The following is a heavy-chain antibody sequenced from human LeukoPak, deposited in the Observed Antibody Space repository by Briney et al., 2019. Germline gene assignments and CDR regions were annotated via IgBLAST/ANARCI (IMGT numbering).Heavy chain of an antibody. CDR2: INPNSGGT. CDR3: ARGPHWDPHFDY. V-gene: IGHV1-2*02. Sequence: ASVKVSCKASGYTFSDYYMHWVRQAPGQGLEWMGWINPNSGGTNYAQKFQGRVTMTRDTSISTAYMELSRLRSDDTAVYYCARGPHWDPHFDYWGQGTLVTVPS. CDR1: GYTFSDYY. J-gene: IGHJ4*02. D-gene: IGHD7-27*01.